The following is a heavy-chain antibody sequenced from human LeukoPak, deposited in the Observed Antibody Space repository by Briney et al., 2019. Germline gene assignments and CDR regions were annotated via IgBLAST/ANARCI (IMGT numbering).Heavy chain of an antibody. CDR2: INPNSGGT. CDR3: ASDYYDSSGYSLELDY. Sequence: ASVKVSCKASGYTFTGYYMHWVRQAPGQGLEWMGWINPNSGGTNYAQKFQGRVTITRDTSISTAYMELSRLRSDDTAVYYCASDYYDSSGYSLELDYWGQGTLVTVSS. D-gene: IGHD3-22*01. J-gene: IGHJ4*02. CDR1: GYTFTGYY. V-gene: IGHV1-2*02.